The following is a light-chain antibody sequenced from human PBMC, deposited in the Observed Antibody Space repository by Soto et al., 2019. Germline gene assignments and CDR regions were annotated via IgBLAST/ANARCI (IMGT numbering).Light chain of an antibody. CDR1: QSISSW. Sequence: DIQMTQSPSTLSASVGDRVTITCRASQSISSWLAWYQQKPGKAPRLLIYDASSLESGVPSRFSGSGSGTEFTLTISSLQPDDFATYSCQHYNSYSWTFGQGTKVEIK. J-gene: IGKJ1*01. CDR2: DAS. V-gene: IGKV1-5*01. CDR3: QHYNSYSWT.